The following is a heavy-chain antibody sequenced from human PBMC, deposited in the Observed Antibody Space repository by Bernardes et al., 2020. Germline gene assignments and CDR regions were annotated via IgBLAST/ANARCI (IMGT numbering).Heavy chain of an antibody. D-gene: IGHD5-18*01. CDR2: IRSSSSTI. V-gene: IGHV3-48*02. CDR1: GFTFSSYS. CDR3: ARGGIQLWDFDY. J-gene: IGHJ4*02. Sequence: LRRSLAASGFTFSSYSMNWVRQAPGKGLEWVSYIRSSSSTIYYADSVKGRFTISRDNAKNSLYLQMNSLRDEDTAVYYCARGGIQLWDFDYWGQGTLVTVSS.